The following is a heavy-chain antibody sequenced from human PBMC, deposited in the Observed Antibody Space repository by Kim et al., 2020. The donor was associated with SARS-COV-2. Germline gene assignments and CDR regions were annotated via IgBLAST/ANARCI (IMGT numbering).Heavy chain of an antibody. D-gene: IGHD3-22*01. CDR2: ISTNTGNP. J-gene: IGHJ4*02. V-gene: IGHV7-4-1*02. CDR1: GYTFTSYA. Sequence: ASVKVSCKASGYTFTSYAMNWVRQAPGQGLEWMGWISTNTGNPTHAQGFTGRFVFSLDTSVSTAYLQISSLKAEDTAVYYCAITYYYDSSGYYLDYWGQGTLVTVSS. CDR3: AITYYYDSSGYYLDY.